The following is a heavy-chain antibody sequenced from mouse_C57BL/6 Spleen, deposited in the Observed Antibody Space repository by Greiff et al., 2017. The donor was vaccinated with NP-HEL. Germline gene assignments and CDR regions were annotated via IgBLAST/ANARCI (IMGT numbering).Heavy chain of an antibody. CDR1: GYTFTSYW. V-gene: IGHV1-74*01. CDR2: IHPSDSDT. D-gene: IGHD2-3*01. J-gene: IGHJ1*03. CDR3: AILDDRYFDV. Sequence: QVQLQQPGAELVKPGASVKVSCTASGYTFTSYWMHWVKQRPGQGLEWIGRIHPSDSDTNYNQKFKGKATVTVDKSSSTAYMQLSSLTAEDSAVYYCAILDDRYFDVWGTGTTVTVSS.